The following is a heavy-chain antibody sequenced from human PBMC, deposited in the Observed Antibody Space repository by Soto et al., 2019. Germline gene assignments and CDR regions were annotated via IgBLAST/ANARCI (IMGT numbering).Heavy chain of an antibody. CDR1: GGSLTSYF. CDR2: ISYSGYT. V-gene: IGHV4-59*01. Sequence: QVQLQESGPGRVKPSETLSLNCSVSGGSLTSYFWSWIRQPPGKGLEWLGYISYSGYTNYNPALKSRVTISRDTSKHQFSLRLTSVTAADTAVYYCARRWRGIDYWGQGTLVSVSS. D-gene: IGHD3-16*01. CDR3: ARRWRGIDY. J-gene: IGHJ4*02.